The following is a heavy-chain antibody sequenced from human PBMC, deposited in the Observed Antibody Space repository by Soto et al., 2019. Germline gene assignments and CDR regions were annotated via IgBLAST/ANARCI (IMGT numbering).Heavy chain of an antibody. CDR3: ATSDLTVTSPNWFDP. V-gene: IGHV4-39*01. CDR1: GDSLSSYY. J-gene: IGHJ5*02. D-gene: IGHD4-4*01. CDR2: IYYSGST. Sequence: SETLSLTCTVSGDSLSSYYWGWIRQPPGKGLEWIGSIYYSGSTYYNPSLKSRVTISVDTSKNQFSLKLSSVTAADTAVYYCATSDLTVTSPNWFDPWGQGTLVTVS.